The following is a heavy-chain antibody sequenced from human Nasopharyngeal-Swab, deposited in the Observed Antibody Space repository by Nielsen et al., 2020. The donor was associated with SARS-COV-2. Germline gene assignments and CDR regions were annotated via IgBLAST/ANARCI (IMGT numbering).Heavy chain of an antibody. CDR1: GGTFSSYA. J-gene: IGHJ6*02. D-gene: IGHD2-15*01. Sequence: SVKVSCKASGGTFSSYAISWVRQAPGQGLKWMGRIIPILGIANYAQKFQGRVTITADKSTSTAYMELSSLRSEDTAVYYCAREYCSGGSCYGNYGMDVWGQGTTVTVSS. CDR2: IIPILGIA. V-gene: IGHV1-69*04. CDR3: AREYCSGGSCYGNYGMDV.